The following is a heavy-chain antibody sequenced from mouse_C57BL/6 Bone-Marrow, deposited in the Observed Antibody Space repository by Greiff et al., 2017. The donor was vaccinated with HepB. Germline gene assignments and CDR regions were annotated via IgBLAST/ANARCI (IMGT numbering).Heavy chain of an antibody. D-gene: IGHD1-2*01. V-gene: IGHV5-17*01. Sequence: EVQLMESGGGLVKPGGSLKLSCAASGFTFSDYGMHWVRQAPEKGLEWVAYISSGSSTIYYADTVKGRFTISRDNAKNTLFLQMTSLRSEDTAMYYCAKWTTAAAMDYWGQGTSVTVSS. CDR1: GFTFSDYG. CDR2: ISSGSSTI. CDR3: AKWTTAAAMDY. J-gene: IGHJ4*01.